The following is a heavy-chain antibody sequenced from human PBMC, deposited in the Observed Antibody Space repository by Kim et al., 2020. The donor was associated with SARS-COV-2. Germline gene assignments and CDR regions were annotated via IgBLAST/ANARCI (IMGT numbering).Heavy chain of an antibody. J-gene: IGHJ4*02. D-gene: IGHD3-10*01. V-gene: IGHV3-30*18. CDR2: ISYDGSNK. CDR1: GFTFSSYG. CDR3: AKADVLLWFGEADY. Sequence: GGSLGLSCAASGFTFSSYGMHWVRQAPGKGLEWVAVISYDGSNKYYADSVKGRFTISRDNSKNTLYLQMNSLRAEDTAVYYCAKADVLLWFGEADYWGQGTLVTVSS.